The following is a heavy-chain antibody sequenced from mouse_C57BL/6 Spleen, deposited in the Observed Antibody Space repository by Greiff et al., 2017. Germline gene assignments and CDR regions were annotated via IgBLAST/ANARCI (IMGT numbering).Heavy chain of an antibody. Sequence: EVKLVESGPELVKPGDSVKISCKASGYSFTGYFMNWVMQSHGKSLEWIGRINPYNGDTFYNQKFKGKATLTVDKSSSTAHMELRSLTSEDSAVYYCARGGTTVVDSYYFDYWGQGTTLTVSS. J-gene: IGHJ2*01. CDR3: ARGGTTVVDSYYFDY. D-gene: IGHD1-1*01. CDR2: INPYNGDT. V-gene: IGHV1-20*01. CDR1: GYSFTGYF.